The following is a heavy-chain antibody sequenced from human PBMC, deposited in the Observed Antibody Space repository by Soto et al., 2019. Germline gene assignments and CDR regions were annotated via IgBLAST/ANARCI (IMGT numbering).Heavy chain of an antibody. V-gene: IGHV3-23*01. Sequence: PGGSLRLSCAASGFTFNNYAMTWVRQAPGKGLEWVSTVSGNGITTYYADSVKGRFTISRDNSENTLYLQMNSLRVEDTAVYYCAKRLWGVPGSSTFDYWGQGILVTVSS. D-gene: IGHD3-10*01. CDR3: AKRLWGVPGSSTFDY. CDR1: GFTFNNYA. J-gene: IGHJ4*02. CDR2: VSGNGITT.